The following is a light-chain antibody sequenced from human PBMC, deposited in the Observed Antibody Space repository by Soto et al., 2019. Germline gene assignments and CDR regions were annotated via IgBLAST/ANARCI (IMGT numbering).Light chain of an antibody. Sequence: EFVLTQSPGTLSLSPGERATLSCRASQSVSSSFLAWYQQKPGQAPRILIYGASTRATGIPDRFSGSGSGTDFILTISRLEPEEFAVYYCQQYGSSPPLTFGGGTKVEIK. J-gene: IGKJ4*01. CDR2: GAS. V-gene: IGKV3-20*01. CDR3: QQYGSSPPLT. CDR1: QSVSSSF.